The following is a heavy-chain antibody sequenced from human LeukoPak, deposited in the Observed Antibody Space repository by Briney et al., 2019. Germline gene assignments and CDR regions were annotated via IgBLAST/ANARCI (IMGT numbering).Heavy chain of an antibody. CDR2: ISYDGGNT. V-gene: IGHV3-30*01. J-gene: IGHJ4*02. Sequence: GSLRLSCAASGFTFSSYAMHWVRQAPGKGLEWVAVISYDGGNTYYADSVKGRFTISRDNSKNTLYLQLNSLRAEDTAVYYCARDSTYYYGSGSSGPHYFDYWGQGTLVTVPS. D-gene: IGHD3-10*01. CDR3: ARDSTYYYGSGSSGPHYFDY. CDR1: GFTFSSYA.